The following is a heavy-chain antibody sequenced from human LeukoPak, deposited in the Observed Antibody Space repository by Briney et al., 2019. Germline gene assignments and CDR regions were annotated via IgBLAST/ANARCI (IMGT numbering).Heavy chain of an antibody. D-gene: IGHD2-15*01. J-gene: IGHJ1*01. V-gene: IGHV4-61*02. Sequence: SQTLSLTCTVSGGSISSGSYYWSWIRQPAGKGLEWIGRIYTSGSTNYNPSLKSRVTISVDTPKNQFSLKLSSVTAADTAVYYCARVGGVYCSGGSCYSDQHWGQGTLVTVSS. CDR2: IYTSGST. CDR1: GGSISSGSYY. CDR3: ARVGGVYCSGGSCYSDQH.